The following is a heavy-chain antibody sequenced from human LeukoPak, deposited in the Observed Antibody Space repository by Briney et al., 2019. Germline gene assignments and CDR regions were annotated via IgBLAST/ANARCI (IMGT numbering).Heavy chain of an antibody. CDR3: ARVAPRYYDFWSGPWDYYGMDV. D-gene: IGHD3-3*01. J-gene: IGHJ6*02. CDR1: GGSFSGYY. CDR2: INHSGST. V-gene: IGHV4-34*01. Sequence: SETLSLTCAVYGGSFSGYYWSWIRQPPGKGLEWIGGINHSGSTNYNPSLKSRVTISVDTSKNQFSLKLSSVTAADTAVYYCARVAPRYYDFWSGPWDYYGMDVWGQGTTVTVSS.